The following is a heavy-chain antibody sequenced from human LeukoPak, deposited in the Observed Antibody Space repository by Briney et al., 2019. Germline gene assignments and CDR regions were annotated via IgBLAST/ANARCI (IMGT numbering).Heavy chain of an antibody. Sequence: SETLSLTCAVYGGSFSGYYWSWIRQPPGKGLEWIGYIYYSGSTNYNPSLKSRVTISVDTSKNQFSLKLSSVTAADTAVYYCARHRAFDIWGQGTMVTVSS. CDR3: ARHRAFDI. CDR2: IYYSGST. J-gene: IGHJ3*02. CDR1: GGSFSGYY. V-gene: IGHV4-59*08.